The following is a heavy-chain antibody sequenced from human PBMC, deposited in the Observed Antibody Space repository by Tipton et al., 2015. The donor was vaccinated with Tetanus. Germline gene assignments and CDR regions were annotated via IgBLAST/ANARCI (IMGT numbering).Heavy chain of an antibody. CDR2: IYQTDST. D-gene: IGHD5-12*01. Sequence: GASFRNDGYYWSWVRQHPGRGLEWIGYIYQTDSTYYNPSVRSRLTLSLRRSKNQVSLKLSSVTAADTAVYYCVRGRGLGAYSFGFEYWGQGALVTVSS. CDR1: GASFRNDGYY. CDR3: VRGRGLGAYSFGFEY. V-gene: IGHV4-30-2*01. J-gene: IGHJ4*02.